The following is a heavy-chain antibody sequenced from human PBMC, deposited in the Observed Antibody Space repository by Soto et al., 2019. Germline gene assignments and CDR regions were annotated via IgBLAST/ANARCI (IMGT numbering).Heavy chain of an antibody. CDR1: GYSLTSYA. V-gene: IGHV1-3*01. CDR2: INAGNGNT. CDR3: ARDVGATGD. Sequence: ASVKVACKGSGYSLTSYAGRWVRQAPGQRLEWMGWINAGNGNTKYSQKFQGRVAITRDTSASTAYMELSSLRSEDTAVYYCARDVGATGDWGQGTLVTVSS. J-gene: IGHJ4*02. D-gene: IGHD1-26*01.